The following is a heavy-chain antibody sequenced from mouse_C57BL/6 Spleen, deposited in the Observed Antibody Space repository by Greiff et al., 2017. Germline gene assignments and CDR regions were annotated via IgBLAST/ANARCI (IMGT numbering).Heavy chain of an antibody. V-gene: IGHV1-18*01. CDR2: INPNNGGT. J-gene: IGHJ3*01. Sequence: EVQLQESGPELVKPGASVKIPCKASGYTFTDYNMDWVKQSHGKSLEWIGDINPNNGGTIYNQKFKGKATLTVDKSSSTAYMELRSLTSEDTAVYYCARTLYYDYDEGFAYWGQGTLVTVSA. CDR1: GYTFTDYN. CDR3: ARTLYYDYDEGFAY. D-gene: IGHD2-4*01.